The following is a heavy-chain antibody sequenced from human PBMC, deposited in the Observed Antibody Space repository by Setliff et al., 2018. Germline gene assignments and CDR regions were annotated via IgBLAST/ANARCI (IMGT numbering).Heavy chain of an antibody. CDR1: GFTFDNYW. CDR3: TRDRGGASTRDH. D-gene: IGHD1-26*01. J-gene: IGHJ4*02. V-gene: IGHV3-7*03. CDR2: IKPDGSET. Sequence: GGSLRLSCVASGFTFDNYWMGWVRQPPGKGLEWVASIKPDGSETYYVDSVKGRFTVSRDNPKNSLYLQMSSLRAEDAAIYYCTRDRGGASTRDHWGQGTLVTVSS.